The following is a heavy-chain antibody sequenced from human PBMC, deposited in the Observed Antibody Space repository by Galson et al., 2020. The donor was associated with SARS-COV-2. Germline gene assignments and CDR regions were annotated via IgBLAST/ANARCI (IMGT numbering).Heavy chain of an antibody. D-gene: IGHD2-15*01. CDR1: GGTFSSYA. J-gene: IGHJ3*02. Sequence: SVKVSCKASGGTFSSYAISWVRQAPGQGLEWMGGIIPIFGTANYAQKFQGRVTITADESTSTAYMELSSLRSEDTAVYYCARGYCSGGSCYDLDAFDIWGQGTMVTVSS. CDR3: ARGYCSGGSCYDLDAFDI. V-gene: IGHV1-69*13. CDR2: IIPIFGTA.